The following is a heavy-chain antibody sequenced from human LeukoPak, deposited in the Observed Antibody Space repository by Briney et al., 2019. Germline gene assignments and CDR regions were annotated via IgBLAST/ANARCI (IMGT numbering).Heavy chain of an antibody. Sequence: ASVKVSCKVSGYTLTELSMHWVRPAPGKGLAWMGGFDPEDGETIYAQKFQGRVTMTEDTSTDTAYMELSSLRSEDTAVYYCARDEWDHWGMDVWGQGTTVTVSS. V-gene: IGHV1-24*01. CDR3: ARDEWDHWGMDV. D-gene: IGHD1-26*01. J-gene: IGHJ6*02. CDR2: FDPEDGET. CDR1: GYTLTELS.